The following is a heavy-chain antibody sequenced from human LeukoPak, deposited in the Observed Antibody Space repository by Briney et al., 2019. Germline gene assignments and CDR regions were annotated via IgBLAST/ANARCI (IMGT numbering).Heavy chain of an antibody. V-gene: IGHV4-4*02. Sequence: SETLSLTCAVSGGSISSNNWWSWVRQLPGKGLEWIGEIYHSGSTNYNPSLKSRVTISVDKSKNQFSLKLISVTAADTAVYYCARVTGAAAVASFDYWGQGTLVTVSS. CDR2: IYHSGST. CDR3: ARVTGAAAVASFDY. J-gene: IGHJ4*02. D-gene: IGHD6-13*01. CDR1: GGSISSNNW.